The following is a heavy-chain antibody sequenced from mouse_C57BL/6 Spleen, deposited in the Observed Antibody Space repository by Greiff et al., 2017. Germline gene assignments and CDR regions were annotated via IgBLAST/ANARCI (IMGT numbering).Heavy chain of an antibody. J-gene: IGHJ3*01. D-gene: IGHD2-10*02. Sequence: VNLVESGAELVKPGASVKISCKASGYAFSSYWMNWVKQRPGKGLEWIGQIYPGDGDTNYNGKFKGKATLTADKSSSTAYMQLSSLTSEDSAVYFCARGGYGNYEAWFAYWGQGTLVTVSA. V-gene: IGHV1-80*01. CDR2: IYPGDGDT. CDR3: ARGGYGNYEAWFAY. CDR1: GYAFSSYW.